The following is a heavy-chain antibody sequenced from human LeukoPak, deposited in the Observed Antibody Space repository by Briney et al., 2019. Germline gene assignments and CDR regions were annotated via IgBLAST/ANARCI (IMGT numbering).Heavy chain of an antibody. D-gene: IGHD3-3*01. V-gene: IGHV1-2*02. Sequence: GASVKVSCKASGYTFTGYYMHWVRQAPGQGLEWMGWINPNSGGTNYAQKFQGRVTMTRDTSISTAYMELSRLRSDDTAVYYCAREPHDFWSGYHFDYWGQGTLVTVSS. CDR2: INPNSGGT. CDR3: AREPHDFWSGYHFDY. J-gene: IGHJ4*02. CDR1: GYTFTGYY.